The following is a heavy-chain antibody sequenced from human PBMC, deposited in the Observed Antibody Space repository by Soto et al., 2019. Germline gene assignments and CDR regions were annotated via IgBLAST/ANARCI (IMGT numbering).Heavy chain of an antibody. J-gene: IGHJ3*02. CDR1: GFTFSSYG. V-gene: IGHV3-30*03. Sequence: QVQLVESGGGVVQPGRSLRLSCAASGFTFSSYGMHWVRQAPSKGLEWVAVISYDGSNKYYADSVKGRFTISRDNSKNTLYLQMNSLRAEDTALSYCATNYGLGSYGVFDIWGQGTMVTVSS. CDR3: ATNYGLGSYGVFDI. D-gene: IGHD3-10*01. CDR2: ISYDGSNK.